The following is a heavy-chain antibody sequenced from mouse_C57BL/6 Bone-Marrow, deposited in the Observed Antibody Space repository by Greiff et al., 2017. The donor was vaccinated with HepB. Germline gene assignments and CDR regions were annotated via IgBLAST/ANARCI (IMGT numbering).Heavy chain of an antibody. CDR3: ARGYYGSSYVGNYYAMDY. J-gene: IGHJ4*01. CDR1: GYTFTTYP. D-gene: IGHD1-1*01. Sequence: VKLMESGAELVKSGASVKMSCKASGYTFTTYPIEWMKQNHGKSLEWIGNFHPYNDDTKYNEKFKGKATLTVEKSSSTVYLELSRLTSDDSAVYYCARGYYGSSYVGNYYAMDYWGQGTSVTVSS. V-gene: IGHV1-47*01. CDR2: FHPYNDDT.